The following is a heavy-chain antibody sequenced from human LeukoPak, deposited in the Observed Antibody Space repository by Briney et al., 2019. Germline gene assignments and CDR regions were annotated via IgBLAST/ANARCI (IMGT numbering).Heavy chain of an antibody. J-gene: IGHJ4*02. CDR2: IIPILGIA. V-gene: IGHV1-69*04. D-gene: IGHD6-13*01. CDR1: GGTFSSYA. CDR3: ARGHSSSWDPFDY. Sequence: SVTVSCKASGGTFSSYAISWVRQAPGQGLEWMGRIIPILGIANYAQKFQGRVTITADKSTSTAYMELSSLRSEDTAVYYCARGHSSSWDPFDYWGQGTLVTVSS.